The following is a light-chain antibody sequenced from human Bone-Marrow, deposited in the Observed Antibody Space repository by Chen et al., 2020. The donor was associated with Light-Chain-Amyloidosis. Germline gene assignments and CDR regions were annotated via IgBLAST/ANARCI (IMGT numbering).Light chain of an antibody. V-gene: IGLV2-14*03. Sequence: QSAVTQPASVSGSPGQSITISCPGTSSDVGSSEFVSWYQQHPGKAPQLIIFDVSNRPPGVASRFSGSASDNTASLFSSGLQAEDEADYYCCSQTTYSTLKGFGGGTKLTVL. J-gene: IGLJ2*01. CDR3: CSQTTYSTLKG. CDR2: DVS. CDR1: SSDVGSSEF.